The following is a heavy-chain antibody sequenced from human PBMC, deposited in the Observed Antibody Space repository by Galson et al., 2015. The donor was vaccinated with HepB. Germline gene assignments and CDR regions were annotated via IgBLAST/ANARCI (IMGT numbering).Heavy chain of an antibody. Sequence: LSLTCTVSGGSISSSSYYWGWIRQPPGKGLEWIGSIYYSGSTYSNPSLKSRVTISVDTSKNQFSLKLSSVTAADTAVYYCARRPSWAVAGTPAYYYGMDVWGQGTTVTVSS. CDR1: GGSISSSSYY. D-gene: IGHD6-19*01. V-gene: IGHV4-39*01. CDR3: ARRPSWAVAGTPAYYYGMDV. CDR2: IYYSGST. J-gene: IGHJ6*02.